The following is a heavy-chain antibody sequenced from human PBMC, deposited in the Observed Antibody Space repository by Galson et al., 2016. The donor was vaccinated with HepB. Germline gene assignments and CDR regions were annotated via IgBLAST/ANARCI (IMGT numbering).Heavy chain of an antibody. D-gene: IGHD5-18*01. CDR3: ARDKGTDTADQTADY. V-gene: IGHV3-11*01. Sequence: SLRLSCAASGFSFNDYYMNWIRQAPGKGLEWVSYISSSGRTIYYADSVKGRFTISRDNAKNSLYLQMNSLRAEDAAVYYCARDKGTDTADQTADYWGQGTLVTVSS. CDR1: GFSFNDYY. J-gene: IGHJ4*02. CDR2: ISSSGRTI.